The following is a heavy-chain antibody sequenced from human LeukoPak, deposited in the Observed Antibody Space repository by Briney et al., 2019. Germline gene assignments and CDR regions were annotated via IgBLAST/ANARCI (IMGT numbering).Heavy chain of an antibody. Sequence: PSETLSLTCTVSGDSISSGDYYWRWIRQPAGKGLEWIGRISSSGSTNYNPSLKSRVTISVDTSKNQFSLKLSSVTAADTAVYYCARRRHGDYGGYYRWFDPWGQGTLVTVSS. CDR3: ARRRHGDYGGYYRWFDP. V-gene: IGHV4-61*02. J-gene: IGHJ5*02. CDR2: ISSSGST. CDR1: GDSISSGDYY. D-gene: IGHD4-17*01.